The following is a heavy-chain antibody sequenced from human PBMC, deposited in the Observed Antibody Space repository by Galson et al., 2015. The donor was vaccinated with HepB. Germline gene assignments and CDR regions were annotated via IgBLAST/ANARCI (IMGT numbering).Heavy chain of an antibody. J-gene: IGHJ4*01. CDR3: VRDRGFGANDY. CDR2: IRPDGGQR. Sequence: SLRLSCAASGINFSGYWMSWVRQAPGKGLEWVANIRPDGGQRAYVDSVKGRFTISRDNAKSSLYLQMDSLGVEDTAGYHCVRDRGFGANDYWGHGTLVTVSS. CDR1: GINFSGYW. D-gene: IGHD3-10*01. V-gene: IGHV3-7*03.